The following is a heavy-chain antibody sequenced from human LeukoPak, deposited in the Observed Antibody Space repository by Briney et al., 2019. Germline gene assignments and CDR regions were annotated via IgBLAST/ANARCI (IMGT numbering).Heavy chain of an antibody. CDR1: GGSISSYY. J-gene: IGHJ4*02. CDR3: AREVRSWYGGIDY. D-gene: IGHD6-13*01. Sequence: SETLSLTCTVSGGSISSYYWSWIRQPPGKGLEWIGYIYYSGSTNYNPSLKSRVIISVDTSKNQFSLKLSSVTAADTAVYYCAREVRSWYGGIDYWGQGTLVTVSS. V-gene: IGHV4-59*01. CDR2: IYYSGST.